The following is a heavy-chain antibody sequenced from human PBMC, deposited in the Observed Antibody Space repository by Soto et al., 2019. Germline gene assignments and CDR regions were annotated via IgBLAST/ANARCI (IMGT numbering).Heavy chain of an antibody. J-gene: IGHJ4*02. V-gene: IGHV2-26*01. CDR3: ARVSGYCSSTSCYKGFDY. Sequence: SGPTLVNPTETLTLTCTVSGFSLSNARMGVSWIRQPPGKALEWLAHIFSNDEKSYSTSLKSRLTISKDTSKSQVVLTMTNMDPVDTATYYCARVSGYCSSTSCYKGFDYWGQGTLVTVSS. CDR1: GFSLSNARMG. CDR2: IFSNDEK. D-gene: IGHD2-2*01.